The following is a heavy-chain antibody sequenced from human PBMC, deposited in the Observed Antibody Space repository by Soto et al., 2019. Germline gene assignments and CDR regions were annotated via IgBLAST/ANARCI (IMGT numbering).Heavy chain of an antibody. CDR1: GFSLSTSGVG. CDR3: AHGIYGFWSAQYYFDY. D-gene: IGHD3-3*01. V-gene: IGHV2-5*02. J-gene: IGHJ4*02. CDR2: IYWDDDK. Sequence: QITLKESGPTLVKPTQTLTLTCTFSGFSLSTSGVGVGWIRQPPGKALEWVALIYWDDDKRYSPSLKSRLTITTDTSKNQVVLTMTNMDPVDTATYYCAHGIYGFWSAQYYFDYWGRGTLVTVSS.